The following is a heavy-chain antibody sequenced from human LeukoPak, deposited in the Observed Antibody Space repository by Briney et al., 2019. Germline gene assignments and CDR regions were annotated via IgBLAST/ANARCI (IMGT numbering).Heavy chain of an antibody. CDR3: ARRTPPGYSYVYSDY. Sequence: PSETLSLTCTVSGGSISSSSYYWGWIRQPPGKGLEWIGSIYYSGSTYYNPSLKSRVTISVDTSKNQFSLKLSSVTAAYTAVYYCARRTPPGYSYVYSDYWGQGTLVTVSS. CDR2: IYYSGST. V-gene: IGHV4-39*01. D-gene: IGHD5-18*01. CDR1: GGSISSSSYY. J-gene: IGHJ4*02.